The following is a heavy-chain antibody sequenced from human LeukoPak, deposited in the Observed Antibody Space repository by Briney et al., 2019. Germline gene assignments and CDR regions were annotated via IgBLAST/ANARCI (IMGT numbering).Heavy chain of an antibody. CDR3: ARGRYSRFRAFDS. Sequence: SETLSLTCTVSGGSITSGTYFWSWIRQLPGKGLEWIGYISHSGSTNYRPSLKSRLTISVDTSKNQFSLTLSSATAADTAVYYCARGRYSRFRAFDSWGQGTLVTVSS. D-gene: IGHD3-16*02. V-gene: IGHV4-31*03. J-gene: IGHJ4*02. CDR1: GGSITSGTYF. CDR2: ISHSGST.